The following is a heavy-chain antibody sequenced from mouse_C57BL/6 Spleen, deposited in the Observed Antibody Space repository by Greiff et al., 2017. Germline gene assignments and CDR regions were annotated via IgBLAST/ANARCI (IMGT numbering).Heavy chain of an antibody. V-gene: IGHV1-76*01. J-gene: IGHJ1*03. CDR2: IYPGSGNT. CDR1: GYTFTDYY. CDR3: AAGVYYGSSYDV. D-gene: IGHD1-1*01. Sequence: QVQLQQSGAELVRPGASVKLSCKASGYTFTDYYINWVKQRPGQGLEWIARIYPGSGNTYYNEKFKGKATLTAEKSSSTAYMQLSSLTSEDSAVXFCAAGVYYGSSYDVWGTGTTVTVSS.